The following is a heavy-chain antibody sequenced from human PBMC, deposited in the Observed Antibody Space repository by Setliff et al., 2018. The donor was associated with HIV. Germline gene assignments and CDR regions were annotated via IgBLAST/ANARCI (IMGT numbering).Heavy chain of an antibody. V-gene: IGHV4-4*02. CDR1: GGSTRSSNW. J-gene: IGHJ1*01. CDR3: ARDPYCSGDGCFRYYQH. Sequence: TPSETLSLTCAVSGGSTRSSNWWSWVRQPPGKGLEWIGEIYNSGRTNYNPSLKSRVKMSLDTSKNQFSLKLSSVTAADTAVYFCARDPYCSGDGCFRYYQHWGRGTLVTVSS. D-gene: IGHD2-15*01. CDR2: IYNSGRT.